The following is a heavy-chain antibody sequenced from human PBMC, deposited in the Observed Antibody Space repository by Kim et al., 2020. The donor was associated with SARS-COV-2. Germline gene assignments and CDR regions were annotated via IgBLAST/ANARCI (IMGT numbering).Heavy chain of an antibody. CDR1: GFTFDDYT. CDR2: ISWDGGST. D-gene: IGHD3-10*01. V-gene: IGHV3-43*01. J-gene: IGHJ4*02. Sequence: GGSLRLSCAASGFTFDDYTMHWVRQAPVKGLEWVSLISWDGGSTYYADSVKGRFTISRDNSKNSLYLQMNSLRTEDTALYYCAKGRRPYYYGSGSYYNFDYWGQGTLVTVSS. CDR3: AKGRRPYYYGSGSYYNFDY.